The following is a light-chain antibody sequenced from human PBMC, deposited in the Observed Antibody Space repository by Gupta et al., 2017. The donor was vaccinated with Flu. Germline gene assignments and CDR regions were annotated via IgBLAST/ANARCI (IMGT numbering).Light chain of an antibody. V-gene: IGKV3-20*01. J-gene: IGKJ2*01. CDR3: QQYGSSPYT. Sequence: EIVLTQSPGTLSLSPGERATLSCRASQSISSSYLAWYQQKAGQAPRLLISGASSRATGIPDRFSGSGSGTDFTLTISRLEPEDFAVYYCQQYGSSPYTFGQGTKVEIK. CDR2: GAS. CDR1: QSISSSY.